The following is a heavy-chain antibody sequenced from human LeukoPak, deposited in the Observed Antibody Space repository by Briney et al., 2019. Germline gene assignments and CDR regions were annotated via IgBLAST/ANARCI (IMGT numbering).Heavy chain of an antibody. J-gene: IGHJ4*01. V-gene: IGHV3-23*01. CDR2: VRGSDAGT. CDR3: AKNRGGSYYSGSDY. Sequence: AGGSLRLLCAASGFTFSSYAMNWVRQAPGKGLEWVSAVRGSDAGTSYADSVKGRFTISRDNSKNTLYLQMNSLRAEDTAVYYCAKNRGGSYYSGSDYWGQGTLVTVSS. CDR1: GFTFSSYA. D-gene: IGHD1-26*01.